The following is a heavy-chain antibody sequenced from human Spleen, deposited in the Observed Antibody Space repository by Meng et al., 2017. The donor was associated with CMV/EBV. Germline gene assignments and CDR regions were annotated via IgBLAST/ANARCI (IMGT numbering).Heavy chain of an antibody. J-gene: IGHJ5*02. D-gene: IGHD3-3*01. CDR3: ARNYAFGHGGDFDP. Sequence: SGGTSSSSNYYWTWIRQHPGKGLEWIGNIYYSGSTYYNPSLESRLTISVDTSKSQFSLRLRSVTAADTAVYYCARNYAFGHGGDFDPWGRGTLVTVSS. CDR2: IYYSGST. CDR1: GGTSSSSNYY. V-gene: IGHV4-31*02.